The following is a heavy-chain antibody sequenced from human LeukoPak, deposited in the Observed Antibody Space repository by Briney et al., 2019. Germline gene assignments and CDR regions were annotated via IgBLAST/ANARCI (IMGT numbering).Heavy chain of an antibody. D-gene: IGHD3-22*01. CDR1: GYTFTDYY. V-gene: IGHV1-2*02. Sequence: GASVKVSCKASGYTFTDYYMHWVQQAPGQGLEWMGWINPNSGGTNYAQKFQGRVTMTRDTSISTAYMELSRLKSDDTAVYYCARVHFYDSSGYSLINPWGQGTLVTVSS. CDR2: INPNSGGT. CDR3: ARVHFYDSSGYSLINP. J-gene: IGHJ4*02.